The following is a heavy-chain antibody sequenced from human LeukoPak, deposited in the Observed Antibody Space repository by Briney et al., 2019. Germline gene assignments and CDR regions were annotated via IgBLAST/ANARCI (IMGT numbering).Heavy chain of an antibody. Sequence: ASVKVSCKASGYTFTGYAMNWVRQAPGQGLEWMGWINTNTGNPTYAQGFTGRFVFSLDTSVSTAYLQISSLKAEDTAVYYCARATPPSVSYYGMDVWGQGTTVTVSS. J-gene: IGHJ6*02. CDR1: GYTFTGYA. CDR3: ARATPPSVSYYGMDV. D-gene: IGHD2-15*01. CDR2: INTNTGNP. V-gene: IGHV7-4-1*02.